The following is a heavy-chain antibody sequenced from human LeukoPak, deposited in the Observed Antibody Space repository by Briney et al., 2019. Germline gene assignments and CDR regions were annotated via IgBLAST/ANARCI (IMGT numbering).Heavy chain of an antibody. CDR2: INPNSGGT. J-gene: IGHJ1*01. D-gene: IGHD3-22*01. Sequence: GASVKVSCKSSGYTFTGYYMRWVRQAPGQGLEWIGWINPNSGGTNYAQKFQGRVTMTRDTSISTAYMELSRLRSDDTAVYYCARDSYYDSSGYYSSEYFQHWGQGTLVTVSS. CDR3: ARDSYYDSSGYYSSEYFQH. CDR1: GYTFTGYY. V-gene: IGHV1-2*02.